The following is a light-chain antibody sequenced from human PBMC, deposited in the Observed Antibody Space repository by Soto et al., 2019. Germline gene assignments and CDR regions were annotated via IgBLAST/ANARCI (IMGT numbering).Light chain of an antibody. CDR1: QGISNS. CDR2: GAS. V-gene: IGKV1-17*03. J-gene: IGKJ4*01. CDR3: QQDGSSPLT. Sequence: DIQMTQSPSAMSASLGDRVTITCRASQGISNSLAWFQQKPGRVPKRLIYGASTLQSWAPSRFSGSASGAAFTLTISRLEPEDFAVYYCQQDGSSPLTFGGGTKVDIK.